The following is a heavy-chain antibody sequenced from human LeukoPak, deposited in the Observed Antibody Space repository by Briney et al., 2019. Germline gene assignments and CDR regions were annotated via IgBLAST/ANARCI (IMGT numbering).Heavy chain of an antibody. Sequence: GGSLRLPCAASGFTFITYSMTWVRQAPGKGLEWVSSISSITSSYIHYADSVKGRFTISRDNVKNSLYLQMNSLRAEDTAVYYCARLGESTTDFDYWGQGTLVTVSS. CDR2: ISSITSSYI. CDR3: ARLGESTTDFDY. D-gene: IGHD1-14*01. CDR1: GFTFITYS. V-gene: IGHV3-21*01. J-gene: IGHJ4*02.